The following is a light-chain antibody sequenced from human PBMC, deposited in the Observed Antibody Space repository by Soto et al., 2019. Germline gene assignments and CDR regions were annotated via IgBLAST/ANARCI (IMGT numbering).Light chain of an antibody. CDR1: QSISTY. Sequence: DIEMTQSPCSLSASVRDRVTITCRASQSISTYLNWYQQKPGKAPELLIYAASSLQSGVPSRFSGSGSGTDFTLTISSLQPEDFAAYYCQQSYSTPVTFGRGTRLEIK. CDR2: AAS. CDR3: QQSYSTPVT. J-gene: IGKJ5*01. V-gene: IGKV1-39*01.